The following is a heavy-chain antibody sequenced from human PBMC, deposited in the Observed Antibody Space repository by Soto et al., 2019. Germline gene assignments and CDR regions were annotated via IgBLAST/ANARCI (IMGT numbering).Heavy chain of an antibody. CDR2: INHSGST. Sequence: QVQLRQWGAGLLKPSETLSLTCAVYGGSFSGYYWSWIRQPPGKGLEWIGEINHSGSTNYNPSLKSRVTISVDTSKNQFSLKLSSVTAADTAVYYCARGDRRLLDYWGQGTLVTVSS. CDR3: ARGDRRLLDY. V-gene: IGHV4-34*01. J-gene: IGHJ4*02. D-gene: IGHD6-25*01. CDR1: GGSFSGYY.